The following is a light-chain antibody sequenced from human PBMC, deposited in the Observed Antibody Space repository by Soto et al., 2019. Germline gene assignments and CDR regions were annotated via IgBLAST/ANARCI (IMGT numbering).Light chain of an antibody. V-gene: IGLV2-14*03. CDR2: DIR. Sequence: QSALTQPASVSGSPGQSITISCTGTSSDVGGYKYVSWYQQHPGKAPKLMIYDIRNRPSGVSNRFSGSKSGNTASLTISGLLAEDEADYYCSSYTSSSTRVFGTGTKVTVL. CDR3: SSYTSSSTRV. CDR1: SSDVGGYKY. J-gene: IGLJ1*01.